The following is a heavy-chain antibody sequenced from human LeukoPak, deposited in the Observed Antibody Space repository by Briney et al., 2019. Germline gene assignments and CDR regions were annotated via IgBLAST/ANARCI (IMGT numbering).Heavy chain of an antibody. D-gene: IGHD3-10*01. J-gene: IGHJ4*02. CDR2: IYTSGST. CDR1: GGSISSYY. V-gene: IGHV4-4*07. CDR3: ARALYGSGSYPVYFDY. Sequence: SETLSLTCTVSGGSISSYYWSWIRQPAGKGLEWIGRIYTSGSTNYNPSLKSRVTMSVDTSKNRFSLKLSSVTAADTAVYYCARALYGSGSYPVYFDYWGQGTLVTVSS.